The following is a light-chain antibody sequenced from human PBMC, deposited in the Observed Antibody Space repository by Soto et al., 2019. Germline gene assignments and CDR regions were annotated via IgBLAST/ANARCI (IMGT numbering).Light chain of an antibody. J-gene: IGKJ4*01. Sequence: VMAQFSATLTLHPLERAPLSCRASQSCIRNLARYQQKPGQAPRLLIYGASTRATGIPGRFSGSGSGTEFTLNIRSLQSEDFAVYYCQQYNNWLALTLGGGTKV. V-gene: IGKV3-15*01. CDR3: QQYNNWLALT. CDR2: GAS. CDR1: QSCIRN.